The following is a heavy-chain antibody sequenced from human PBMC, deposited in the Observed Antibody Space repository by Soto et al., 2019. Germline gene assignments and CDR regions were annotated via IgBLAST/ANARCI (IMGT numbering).Heavy chain of an antibody. CDR3: ARLRTGTTAYSYYYGMDV. D-gene: IGHD1-7*01. CDR2: INAGNGNT. V-gene: IGHV1-3*01. Sequence: QVQLVQSGAEVKKPGASVKVSCKASGYTFTSYAMHWVRQAPGQRLEWMGWINAGNGNTKYSQKFQGRVTITRDTSASTAYMELSSLRSEDTAVYYCARLRTGTTAYSYYYGMDVWGQGTTVTVSS. CDR1: GYTFTSYA. J-gene: IGHJ6*02.